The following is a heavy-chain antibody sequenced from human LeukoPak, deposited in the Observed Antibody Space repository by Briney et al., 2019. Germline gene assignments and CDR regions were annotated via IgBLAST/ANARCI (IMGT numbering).Heavy chain of an antibody. Sequence: SGTLSLTCTVSGASVRSSYYYWSWIRQPPGKGLEWIGYIYYSGTTSYNPSLKSRVTISIDTSKNQFSLKLSSVTAADTAVYFCASGSTLIGYGMDVWGQGTTVTVSS. J-gene: IGHJ6*02. D-gene: IGHD6-25*01. CDR1: GASVRSSYYY. CDR2: IYYSGTT. V-gene: IGHV4-30-4*01. CDR3: ASGSTLIGYGMDV.